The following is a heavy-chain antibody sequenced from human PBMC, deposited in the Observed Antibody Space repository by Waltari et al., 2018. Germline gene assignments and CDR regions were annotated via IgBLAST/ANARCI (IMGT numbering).Heavy chain of an antibody. V-gene: IGHV3-7*01. J-gene: IGHJ4*02. CDR3: VRDHWGPDY. CDR2: IHKDGSEK. D-gene: IGHD7-27*01. Sequence: EVHLVESGGGLVQPGGSLRLSCAASGFALTDYWMSWGRQAPGKGPEWVANIHKDGSEKNYVDYVKGRFTISRDNAKDSVYLQMNSLRADDTAMYYCVRDHWGPDYWGQGTLVTVSS. CDR1: GFALTDYW.